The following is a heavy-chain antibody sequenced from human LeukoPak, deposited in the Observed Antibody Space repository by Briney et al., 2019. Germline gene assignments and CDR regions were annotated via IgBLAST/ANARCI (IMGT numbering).Heavy chain of an antibody. J-gene: IGHJ4*02. D-gene: IGHD3-22*01. CDR1: GGAISSYY. CDR2: IYYSGFT. Sequence: SETLSLTCTVSGGAISSYYWNWIRQPPGKGLEWIGYIYYSGFTNYNPSLKSRVTISVDTSKNQFSLKLSSVTAADTAVYYCARARSTYYYDSSGYVLDYWGQRTLVTVSS. CDR3: ARARSTYYYDSSGYVLDY. V-gene: IGHV4-59*01.